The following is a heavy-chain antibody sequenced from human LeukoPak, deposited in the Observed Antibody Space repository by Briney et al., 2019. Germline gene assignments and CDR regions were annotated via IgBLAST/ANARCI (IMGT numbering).Heavy chain of an antibody. J-gene: IGHJ4*02. D-gene: IGHD2-2*01. Sequence: SETLSPTCAVYGGSFSGYYWSWIRQPPGKGLEWIGEINHSGSTNYNPSLKSRVTISVDTSKNQFSLKLSSVTAADTAVYYCARGPILYCSSTSCYRPYDYWGQGTLVTVSS. CDR2: INHSGST. CDR1: GGSFSGYY. V-gene: IGHV4-34*01. CDR3: ARGPILYCSSTSCYRPYDY.